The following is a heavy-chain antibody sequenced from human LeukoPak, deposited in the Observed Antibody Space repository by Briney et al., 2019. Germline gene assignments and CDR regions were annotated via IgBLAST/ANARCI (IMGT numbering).Heavy chain of an antibody. J-gene: IGHJ6*02. Sequence: ASVKVSCKASGGTFSSYAISWVRQAPGQGLEWMGGIIPIFGTANYAQKFQGRVTITADESTSTAYMELSSLRSEDTAVYYCARVVGCSSTSCYPPFSYYYYYGMDVWGQGTTVTVSS. CDR2: IIPIFGTA. V-gene: IGHV1-69*01. D-gene: IGHD2-2*01. CDR3: ARVVGCSSTSCYPPFSYYYYYGMDV. CDR1: GGTFSSYA.